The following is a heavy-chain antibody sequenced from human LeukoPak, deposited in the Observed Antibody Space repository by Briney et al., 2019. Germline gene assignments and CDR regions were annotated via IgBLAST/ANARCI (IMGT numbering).Heavy chain of an antibody. CDR1: GDSISSTSYY. J-gene: IGHJ4*02. CDR2: INHTGRT. Sequence: SETLSLTCSVSGDSISSTSYYWSWIRQPPGKGLEWIGEINHTGRTNYKPSLKSRVTISVDSSKNQFSLRLNSVTAADTAVYYCARVDYSDSSRHFDYWGQGILVTVSS. D-gene: IGHD4-11*01. V-gene: IGHV4-39*07. CDR3: ARVDYSDSSRHFDY.